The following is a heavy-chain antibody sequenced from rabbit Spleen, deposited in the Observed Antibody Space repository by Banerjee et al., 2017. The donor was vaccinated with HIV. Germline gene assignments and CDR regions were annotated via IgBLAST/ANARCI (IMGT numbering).Heavy chain of an antibody. CDR1: GFSLTSNDY. D-gene: IGHD8-1*01. CDR2: IYAGSSGST. J-gene: IGHJ6*01. Sequence: QEQLEESGGGLVKPEGSLTLTCKASGFSLTSNDYMCWVRQAPGKGLEWIACIYAGSSGSTYSATWAKGRFTISKTSSTTVTLQMTSLTAADTATYFCARDTGTSFSTYGMDLWGPGTLVTVS. V-gene: IGHV1S45*01. CDR3: ARDTGTSFSTYGMDL.